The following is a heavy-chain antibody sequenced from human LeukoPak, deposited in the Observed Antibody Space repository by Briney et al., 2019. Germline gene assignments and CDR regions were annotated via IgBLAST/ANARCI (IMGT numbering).Heavy chain of an antibody. Sequence: SETLSLTCTVSGGSISGYYWGWIRQPPGKGLEWIGEINHSGSTNYNPSLKSRVTISVDTSKNQFSLKLSSVTAADTAVYYCARGMHFLKKYYFDYWGQGTLVTVSS. CDR1: GGSISGYY. V-gene: IGHV4-34*01. D-gene: IGHD3-3*02. CDR2: INHSGST. J-gene: IGHJ4*02. CDR3: ARGMHFLKKYYFDY.